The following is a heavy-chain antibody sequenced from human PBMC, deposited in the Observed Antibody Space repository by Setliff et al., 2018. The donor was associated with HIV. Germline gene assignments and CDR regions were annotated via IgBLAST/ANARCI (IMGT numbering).Heavy chain of an antibody. CDR2: INPAGNPT. CDR1: GYTFTSDY. V-gene: IGHV1-46*01. CDR3: AGSSLTGYYTFGADY. D-gene: IGHD3-9*01. Sequence: ASVKVSCKASGYTFTSDYIHWVRQAPGQGLEWMGIINPAGNPTSYAQKFQGRVTMTRDTSISTAYTELSSLRSEDTATYYCAGSSLTGYYTFGADYWGQGTLVTVSS. J-gene: IGHJ4*02.